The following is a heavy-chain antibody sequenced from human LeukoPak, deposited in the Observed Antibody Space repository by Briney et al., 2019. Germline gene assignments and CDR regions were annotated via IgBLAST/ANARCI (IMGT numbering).Heavy chain of an antibody. V-gene: IGHV4-39*07. Sequence: SETLSLTRTVSGGSISTSSYYWGWIRQPPGKGLEWIGSLYYSGSTYYNPSLKSRVTISVDTSKNQFSLKLSSVTAADTAVYYCARGRRRLLWFGEADKYHFDYWGQGTLVTVSS. J-gene: IGHJ4*02. CDR2: LYYSGST. CDR1: GGSISTSSYY. D-gene: IGHD3-10*01. CDR3: ARGRRRLLWFGEADKYHFDY.